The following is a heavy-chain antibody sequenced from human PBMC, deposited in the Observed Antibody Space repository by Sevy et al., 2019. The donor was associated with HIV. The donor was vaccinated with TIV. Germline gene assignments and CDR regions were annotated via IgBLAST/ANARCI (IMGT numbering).Heavy chain of an antibody. CDR1: GFIFSNYN. D-gene: IGHD6-13*01. J-gene: IGHJ4*02. CDR3: ARDPHSSSWPYYFDY. CDR2: IRSSSNDI. V-gene: IGHV3-21*01. Sequence: GGSLRLSCTASGFIFSNYNMNWVRQAPGKGLEWVSYIRSSSNDIYYADSVKGRFTISRDNAKNSLYLQMNSLRAEDTAVYYCARDPHSSSWPYYFDYWGQGTLVTVSS.